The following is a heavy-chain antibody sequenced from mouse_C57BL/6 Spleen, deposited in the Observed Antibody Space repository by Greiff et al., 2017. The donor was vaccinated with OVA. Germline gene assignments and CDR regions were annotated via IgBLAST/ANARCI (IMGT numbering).Heavy chain of an antibody. Sequence: VHLVESGPGLVQPSQSLSITCTVSGFSLTSYGVHWVRQPPGKGLEWLGVIWSGGSTDYNAAFISRLSISKDNSKSQVFFKMNSLQADDTAIYYCAKKGDDYDRYYAMDYWGQGTSVTVSS. CDR2: IWSGGST. CDR3: AKKGDDYDRYYAMDY. J-gene: IGHJ4*01. V-gene: IGHV2-4*01. CDR1: GFSLTSYG. D-gene: IGHD2-4*01.